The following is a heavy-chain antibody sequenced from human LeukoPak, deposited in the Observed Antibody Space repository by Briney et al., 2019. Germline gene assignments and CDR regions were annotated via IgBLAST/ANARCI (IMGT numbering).Heavy chain of an antibody. V-gene: IGHV4-59*01. CDR1: GGPITSYY. CDR2: IYYSGST. Sequence: SETLSLTCTVSGGPITSYYWSWIRQPPGKGLEWIGYIYYSGSTNYNPSLKSRVTISVDTSKNQFSLKLSSVTAADTAVYYCARGGVNYKIAGPWGQGALVTVSS. J-gene: IGHJ5*02. D-gene: IGHD3-10*01. CDR3: ARGGVNYKIAGP.